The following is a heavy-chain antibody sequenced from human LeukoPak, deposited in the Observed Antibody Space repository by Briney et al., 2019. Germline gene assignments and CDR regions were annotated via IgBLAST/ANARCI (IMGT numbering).Heavy chain of an antibody. CDR2: NYYSGST. Sequence: PSETLSLTCTVSGGSISSSSYYWGWIRQPPGKGLEWIGSNYYSGSTYYNPSLKSRVTISVDTSKNQFSLKLSSVTAADTAVYYCARREMAFDYWGQGTLVTVSS. V-gene: IGHV4-39*01. J-gene: IGHJ4*02. CDR1: GGSISSSSYY. CDR3: ARREMAFDY. D-gene: IGHD5-24*01.